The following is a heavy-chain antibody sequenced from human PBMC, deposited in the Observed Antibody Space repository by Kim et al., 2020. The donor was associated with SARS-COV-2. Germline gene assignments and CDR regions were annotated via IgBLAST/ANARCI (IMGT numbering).Heavy chain of an antibody. CDR3: ARDTDDSSGYYYEHSGD. V-gene: IGHV1-69*13. CDR1: GGTFTSYA. J-gene: IGHJ4*02. D-gene: IGHD3-22*01. Sequence: SVKVSCKASGGTFTSYAISWVRQAPGQGLEWMGGIIPIFGTANYAQKFQGRVTITADESTSTAYMELSSLRSEDTAVYYCARDTDDSSGYYYEHSGDWGRGTPAIVAS. CDR2: IIPIFGTA.